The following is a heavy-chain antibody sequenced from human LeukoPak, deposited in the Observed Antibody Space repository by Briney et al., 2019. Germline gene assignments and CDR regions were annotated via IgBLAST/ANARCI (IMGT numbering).Heavy chain of an antibody. CDR2: INPNSGGT. J-gene: IGHJ6*03. V-gene: IGHV1-2*02. D-gene: IGHD3-10*01. CDR3: ARDWHYYGSGYYYYYYMDV. Sequence: EASVKVSCKASGYTFTGYYMHWVRQAPGQGLEWMGWINPNSGGTNYAQKFQGRVTMTRDTSISTAYMELSRLRSDDTAVYYCARDWHYYGSGYYYYYYMDVWGKGTTVTISS. CDR1: GYTFTGYY.